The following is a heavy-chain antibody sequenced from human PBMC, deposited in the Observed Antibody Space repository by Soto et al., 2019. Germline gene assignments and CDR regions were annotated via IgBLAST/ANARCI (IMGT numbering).Heavy chain of an antibody. V-gene: IGHV2-5*02. CDR2: IYWDDDK. D-gene: IGHD5-12*01. Sequence: QITLKESGPTLVKPTQTLTLTCTFSGFSLSTSGVGVGWIRQPPGKALEWLALIYWDDDKRYSPSLKSRLTITKDTSKNQVVLTMTNKDPVDTATYYCAHRLREYSGYDPEYYFDYWGQGTLVTVSS. CDR3: AHRLREYSGYDPEYYFDY. CDR1: GFSLSTSGVG. J-gene: IGHJ4*02.